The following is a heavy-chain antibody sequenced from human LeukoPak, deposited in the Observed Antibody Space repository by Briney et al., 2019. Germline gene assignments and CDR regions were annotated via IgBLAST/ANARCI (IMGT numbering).Heavy chain of an antibody. Sequence: GGSLRLSCAASGFTFSSYGMHWVRQAPGKGLEWVAVISYDGSNKYYADSVKGRFTISRDNSKNTLYPQMNSLRAEDTAVYYCAKAHYSSGWYSSGVDYWGQGTLVTVSS. D-gene: IGHD6-19*01. CDR2: ISYDGSNK. V-gene: IGHV3-30*18. CDR3: AKAHYSSGWYSSGVDY. J-gene: IGHJ4*02. CDR1: GFTFSSYG.